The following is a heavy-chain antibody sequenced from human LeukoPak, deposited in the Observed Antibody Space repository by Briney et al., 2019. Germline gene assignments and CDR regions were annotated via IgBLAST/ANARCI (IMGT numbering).Heavy chain of an antibody. V-gene: IGHV3-23*01. CDR3: ANLGGNFPPGLDY. Sequence: GGSLRLSCAASGFTFSSYAMSWVRQAPGKGLEWVSAISGSGGSTYYADSVKGRFTISRDNSKNTLYLQMNSLRAEDTAVNYCANLGGNFPPGLDYWGQGTLVTVSS. J-gene: IGHJ4*02. CDR1: GFTFSSYA. CDR2: ISGSGGST. D-gene: IGHD4-23*01.